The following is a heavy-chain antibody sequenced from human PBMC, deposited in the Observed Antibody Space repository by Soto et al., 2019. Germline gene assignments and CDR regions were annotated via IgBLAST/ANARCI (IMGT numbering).Heavy chain of an antibody. V-gene: IGHV5-10-1*01. CDR2: IDPSDSYT. J-gene: IGHJ4*02. CDR3: ARREMATSHFDY. Sequence: PGESLKISCKGSGYSFTSYWIGWVRQMPGKGLEWMGRIDPSDSYTNYSPSFQGHVTISADKSISTAYLQWSSLKASDTAMYYCARREMATSHFDYWGQGTLVTVSS. CDR1: GYSFTSYW. D-gene: IGHD5-12*01.